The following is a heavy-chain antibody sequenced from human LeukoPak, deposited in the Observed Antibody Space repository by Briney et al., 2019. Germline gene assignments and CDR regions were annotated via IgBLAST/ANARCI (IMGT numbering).Heavy chain of an antibody. CDR3: ASTRYYDSSGYYLGEDY. Sequence: PSQTLSLTCTVSGGSISSGGYYWSWIRQHPGKGLEWIGRIYTSGSTNYNPSLKSRVTISVDTSKNRFSLKLSSVTAADTAVYYCASTRYYDSSGYYLGEDYWGQGTLVTVSS. J-gene: IGHJ4*02. CDR1: GGSISSGGYY. V-gene: IGHV4-61*02. CDR2: IYTSGST. D-gene: IGHD3-22*01.